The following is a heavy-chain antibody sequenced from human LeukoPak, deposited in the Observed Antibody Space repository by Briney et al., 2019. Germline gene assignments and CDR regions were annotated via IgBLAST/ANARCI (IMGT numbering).Heavy chain of an antibody. J-gene: IGHJ1*01. CDR3: ARGGWAVAGTKYFQH. D-gene: IGHD6-19*01. CDR2: INHSGST. Sequence: PSETLSLTCAVYGGSFSGYYWSWIRQPPGKGLEWIGEINHSGSTNYNPSLKSRVTISVDTSKNQFSLKLSSVTAADTAVYYCARGGWAVAGTKYFQHWDQRTLVTVSS. CDR1: GGSFSGYY. V-gene: IGHV4-34*01.